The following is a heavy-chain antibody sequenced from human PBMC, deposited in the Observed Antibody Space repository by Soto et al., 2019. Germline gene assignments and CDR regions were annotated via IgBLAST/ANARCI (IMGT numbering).Heavy chain of an antibody. Sequence: GESLKISCAASGFTFSNAWMSWVRQAPGKGLEWVGRIKSKTDGGTTDYAAPVKGRFTISRDDSKNTLYLQMNSLKTEDTAVYYCTTVGYSGSYSAYYYGMDVWGQGTTVTVSS. CDR2: IKSKTDGGTT. V-gene: IGHV3-15*01. J-gene: IGHJ6*02. CDR3: TTVGYSGSYSAYYYGMDV. D-gene: IGHD1-26*01. CDR1: GFTFSNAW.